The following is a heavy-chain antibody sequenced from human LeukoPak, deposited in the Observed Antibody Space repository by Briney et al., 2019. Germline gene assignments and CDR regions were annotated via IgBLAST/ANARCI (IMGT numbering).Heavy chain of an antibody. CDR1: GGSISSSSYY. CDR3: ARPPSITMIVGVIKNWFDP. V-gene: IGHV4-39*01. CDR2: IYYTGST. D-gene: IGHD3-22*01. J-gene: IGHJ5*02. Sequence: PSETLSLTCIVSGGSISSSSYYWGWIRQAPGKGLEWIGSIYYTGSTYYNPSLKSRVTISVDTSKNQFSLKLSSVTATDTAVYYCARPPSITMIVGVIKNWFDPWGQGTLVTVPS.